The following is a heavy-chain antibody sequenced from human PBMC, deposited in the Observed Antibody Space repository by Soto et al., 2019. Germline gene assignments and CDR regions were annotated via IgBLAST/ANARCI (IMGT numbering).Heavy chain of an antibody. D-gene: IGHD6-13*01. V-gene: IGHV4-34*01. CDR2: INHSGST. J-gene: IGHJ5*02. Sequence: SETLSLTCAVYGGSFSDYYWSWIRQPPGKGLEWIGEINHSGSTNYNPSLKSRVTISVDTSKNQFSLKLNSVTAADTAVYYCARDENVRVIAAAGNWFDPWGQGTLVTVSS. CDR3: ARDENVRVIAAAGNWFDP. CDR1: GGSFSDYY.